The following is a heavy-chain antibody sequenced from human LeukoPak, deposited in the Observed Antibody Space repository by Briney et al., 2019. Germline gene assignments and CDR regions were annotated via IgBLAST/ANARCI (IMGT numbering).Heavy chain of an antibody. CDR2: INPNSGGT. CDR3: ARVLSPGFGRGLTPITFDY. J-gene: IGHJ4*02. V-gene: IGHV1-2*06. CDR1: GYTLTGYY. Sequence: ASVKVSCTASGYTLTGYYMHWVRQGPGQGPEWMGRINPNSGGTNYAQKFQGRVTMTRDTSISTAYMELSRLRSDDTAVYYCARVLSPGFGRGLTPITFDYWGQGTLVTVSS. D-gene: IGHD1-20*01.